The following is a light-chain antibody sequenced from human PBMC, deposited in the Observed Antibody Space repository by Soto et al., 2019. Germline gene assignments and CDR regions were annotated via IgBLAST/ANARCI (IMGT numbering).Light chain of an antibody. Sequence: DIQLTQSPSFLSASVGDRVTITCRASQGIGSYLAWYQQKPGKAPILLIYPASTLQTGVPSRFSGSGSGTEFPLTINSLQPEDFAAYYCQQLNSYPRTFGQGTKVEIK. CDR2: PAS. CDR1: QGIGSY. J-gene: IGKJ1*01. V-gene: IGKV1-9*01. CDR3: QQLNSYPRT.